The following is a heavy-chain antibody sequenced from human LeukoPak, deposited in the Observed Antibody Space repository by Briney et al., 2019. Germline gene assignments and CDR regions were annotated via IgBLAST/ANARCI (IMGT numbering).Heavy chain of an antibody. CDR3: AGGGIAVDY. V-gene: IGHV4-59*01. D-gene: IGHD6-13*01. CDR2: IYYSGST. CDR1: GGSISGYY. J-gene: IGHJ4*02. Sequence: SETLSLTCTASGGSISGYYWSWIRQPPGKGLEWIGYIYYSGSTNYNPSLKSRVTISVDTSKNQFSLKLSSVTAADTAVYYCAGGGIAVDYWGQGTLVTVSS.